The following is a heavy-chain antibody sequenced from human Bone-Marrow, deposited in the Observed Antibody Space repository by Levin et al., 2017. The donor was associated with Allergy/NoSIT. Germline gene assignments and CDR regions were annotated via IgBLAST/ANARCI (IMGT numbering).Heavy chain of an antibody. V-gene: IGHV1-3*01. D-gene: IGHD5-12*01. CDR3: AREVIPRGSSRQWLPLDWFDP. J-gene: IGHJ5*02. CDR2: INPVNGNT. CDR1: GYSFTHYA. Sequence: ASVKVSCKASGYSFTHYAIHWVRQAPGQRLEWMGWINPVNGNTKYSQNFQGRVTITKDTSAGTVYVELSSLRSEDTAVYYCAREVIPRGSSRQWLPLDWFDPWGQGTLVTVSS.